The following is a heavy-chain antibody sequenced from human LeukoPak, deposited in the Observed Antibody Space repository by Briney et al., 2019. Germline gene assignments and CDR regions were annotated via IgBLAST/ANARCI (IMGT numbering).Heavy chain of an antibody. CDR1: GFTFSDYY. D-gene: IGHD3-22*01. Sequence: RGSLRLSCVASGFTFSDYYMSWIRQAPGKGLEWISYMSSSGTTNYYADSVKGRFTISRDNAKNSLYLQMDSLRAEDTAVYHCARGYYGTSGYPLFQHWGQGTLVTVSS. CDR2: MSSSGTTN. CDR3: ARGYYGTSGYPLFQH. J-gene: IGHJ1*01. V-gene: IGHV3-11*01.